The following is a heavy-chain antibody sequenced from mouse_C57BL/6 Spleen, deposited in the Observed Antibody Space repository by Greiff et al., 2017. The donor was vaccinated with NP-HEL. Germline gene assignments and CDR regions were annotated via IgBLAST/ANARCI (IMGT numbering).Heavy chain of an antibody. CDR1: GYTFTSYW. J-gene: IGHJ2*01. Sequence: QVQLKQPGAELVKPGASVKLSCKASGYTFTSYWMHWVKQRPGRGLEWIGRIDPHSGGTKYNEKFKSKATLTVDKPSSTAYMQLSRLTSEDSAVYYCARWRDYDYFDYWGQGTTLTVSS. CDR3: ARWRDYDYFDY. CDR2: IDPHSGGT. V-gene: IGHV1-72*01. D-gene: IGHD2-4*01.